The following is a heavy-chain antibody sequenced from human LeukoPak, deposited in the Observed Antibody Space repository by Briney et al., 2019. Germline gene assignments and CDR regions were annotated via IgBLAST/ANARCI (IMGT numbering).Heavy chain of an antibody. V-gene: IGHV1-69*13. J-gene: IGHJ3*02. CDR3: ARTPYYDSSGYYWNAFDI. D-gene: IGHD3-22*01. Sequence: SVKDSCKASGGTFSSYAISWVRQAPGQGLEWMGGIIPIFGTANYAQKFQGRVTITADESTSTAYMELSSLRSEDTAVYYCARTPYYDSSGYYWNAFDIWGQGTMVTVSS. CDR1: GGTFSSYA. CDR2: IIPIFGTA.